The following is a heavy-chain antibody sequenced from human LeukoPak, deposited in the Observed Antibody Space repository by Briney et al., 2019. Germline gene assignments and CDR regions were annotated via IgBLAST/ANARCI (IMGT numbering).Heavy chain of an antibody. CDR3: ARDLSDGDFNWFDP. V-gene: IGHV3-21*01. CDR2: ISISSSYI. J-gene: IGHJ5*02. D-gene: IGHD2-21*01. CDR1: GFTFSSYS. Sequence: GGSLRHSRAASGFTFSSYSMNCVRQAPRGGLGWVSSISISSSYIYYADSVKGRFTISRDNAKNSLYLQMNRLRAEDTAVYYCARDLSDGDFNWFDPWGQGTLVTVSS.